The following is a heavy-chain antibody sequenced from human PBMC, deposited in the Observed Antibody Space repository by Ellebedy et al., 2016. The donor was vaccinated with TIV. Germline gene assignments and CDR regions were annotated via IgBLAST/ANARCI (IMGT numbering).Heavy chain of an antibody. D-gene: IGHD5-18*01. CDR3: AADLGREYSYGSDDAFDI. CDR1: GFSFTSSA. J-gene: IGHJ3*02. CDR2: IVVGSGNT. Sequence: SVKVSXXASGFSFTSSAMQMVRQARGQRLEWIGWIVVGSGNTNYAQKFQERVTITRDMSTSTAYMELSSLRSEDTAVYYCAADLGREYSYGSDDAFDIWGQGTMVTVSS. V-gene: IGHV1-58*02.